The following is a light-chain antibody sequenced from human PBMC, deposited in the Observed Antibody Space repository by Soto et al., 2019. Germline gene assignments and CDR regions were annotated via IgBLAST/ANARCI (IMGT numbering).Light chain of an antibody. J-gene: IGLJ2*01. CDR3: ATWDSSLSAVV. CDR1: SSNIGNNY. Sequence: QSVLTQPPSVSADPGQKVTISCSGSSSNIGNNYVSWYQQLPGTAPKLLIYDNNKRPSGIPDRFSGSKSDTSATLGITGLQTGDEADYYCATWDSSLSAVVFGGGTKLTVL. V-gene: IGLV1-51*01. CDR2: DNN.